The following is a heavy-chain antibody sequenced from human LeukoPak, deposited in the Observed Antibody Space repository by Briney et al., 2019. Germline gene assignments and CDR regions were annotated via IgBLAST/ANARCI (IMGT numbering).Heavy chain of an antibody. J-gene: IGHJ3*02. V-gene: IGHV3-21*01. Sequence: PGGSLRLSCAASGFTFSSYSMNWVRQAPGKGLEWVSSISSSSSYIYYADSVKGRFTISRDNAKNSLYLQMNSLRAEDTAVYYCFSGYSGPDAFDIWGQGTMVTVSS. CDR2: ISSSSSYI. CDR3: FSGYSGPDAFDI. CDR1: GFTFSSYS. D-gene: IGHD5-12*01.